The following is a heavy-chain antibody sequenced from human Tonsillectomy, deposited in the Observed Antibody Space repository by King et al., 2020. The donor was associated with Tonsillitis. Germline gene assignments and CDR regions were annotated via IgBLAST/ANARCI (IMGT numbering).Heavy chain of an antibody. CDR2: ISGSGGSK. V-gene: IGHV3-23*04. Sequence: QLVQSGGGLVQPGGSLRLSCAASGFTFSSYAMSWVRQAPGKGLEWVSAISGSGGSKYYADSVKGRFTISRDNSKTTLYLQMNSLRAEDTAVYYCAKDVRVGGYYGSGSYADYWGQGTLVTVSS. CDR1: GFTFSSYA. J-gene: IGHJ4*02. CDR3: AKDVRVGGYYGSGSYADY. D-gene: IGHD3-10*01.